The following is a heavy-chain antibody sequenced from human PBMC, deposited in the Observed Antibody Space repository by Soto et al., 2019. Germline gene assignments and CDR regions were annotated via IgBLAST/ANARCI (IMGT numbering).Heavy chain of an antibody. Sequence: KASETLSLTCTVSGGSISSGGYYWSWIRQHPGKGLEWIGYIYYSGSTYYNPSLKSRVTISVDTSKNQFSLKLSSVTAADTAVYYCARGGIIAAAPHDDFDIWGQGTMVTVSS. J-gene: IGHJ3*02. V-gene: IGHV4-31*03. CDR2: IYYSGST. CDR3: ARGGIIAAAPHDDFDI. CDR1: GGSISSGGYY. D-gene: IGHD6-13*01.